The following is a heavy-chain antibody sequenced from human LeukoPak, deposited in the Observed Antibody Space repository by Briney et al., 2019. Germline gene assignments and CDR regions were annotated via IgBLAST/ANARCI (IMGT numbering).Heavy chain of an antibody. V-gene: IGHV4-4*07. D-gene: IGHD6-13*01. CDR3: ARDLVIAAGGTRAFDI. CDR2: IYGSGST. CDR1: GGSISSYY. J-gene: IGHJ3*02. Sequence: SETLSLTCTVSGGSISSYYWSWIRQPAGKGLEWIGRIYGSGSTDYNPSLKSRVAMSRDTSKNQFSLKLSSVTAADTAVYYCARDLVIAAGGTRAFDIWGQGTMVTVSS.